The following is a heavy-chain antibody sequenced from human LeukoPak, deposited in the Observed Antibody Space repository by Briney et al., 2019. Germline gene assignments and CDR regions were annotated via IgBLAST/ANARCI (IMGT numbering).Heavy chain of an antibody. CDR2: ISDDGSNK. V-gene: IGHV3-30-3*01. CDR1: GFTFSSYS. J-gene: IGHJ3*02. CDR3: ARPRRWAQWLAANDALDI. D-gene: IGHD6-19*01. Sequence: GGSLGLSCAASGFTFSSYSMHWVRQAPGKGLQWVTVISDDGSNKDYADSVKGRFTISRDNSKKTLYLHLSSLTTEDTAVYYCARPRRWAQWLAANDALDIWGQGTEVTVYS.